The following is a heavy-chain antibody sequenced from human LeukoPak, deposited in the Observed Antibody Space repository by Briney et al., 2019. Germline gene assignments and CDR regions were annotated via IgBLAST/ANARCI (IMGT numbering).Heavy chain of an antibody. V-gene: IGHV4-39*01. CDR2: IYYSGST. Sequence: SETLSLTCTVSGGSISSSSYYWRWIRQPPGKGLEWIGNIYYSGSTYYNPSLKSRVTISVDTSKNQFSLKLSSVTAADTAVYYCARQVVVVPAAKGLYYDFWSGLPVYWFDPWGQGTLVTVSS. CDR1: GGSISSSSYY. CDR3: ARQVVVVPAAKGLYYDFWSGLPVYWFDP. D-gene: IGHD2-2*01. J-gene: IGHJ5*02.